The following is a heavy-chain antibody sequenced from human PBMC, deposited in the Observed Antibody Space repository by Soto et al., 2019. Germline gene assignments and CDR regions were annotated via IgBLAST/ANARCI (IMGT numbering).Heavy chain of an antibody. CDR2: ISAYNGNT. J-gene: IGHJ6*02. Sequence: QVQLVQSGAEVKKPGASVKVSCKASGYTFTSYGISWVRQAPGQGLEWMGWISAYNGNTNYAQKLQGRVTMTTDTATSTAYMEQRRLRSDDKAGDYCAREASYSSRSGPTGGIDVWGQGTTGSVSS. CDR1: GYTFTSYG. V-gene: IGHV1-18*01. CDR3: AREASYSSRSGPTGGIDV. D-gene: IGHD6-13*01.